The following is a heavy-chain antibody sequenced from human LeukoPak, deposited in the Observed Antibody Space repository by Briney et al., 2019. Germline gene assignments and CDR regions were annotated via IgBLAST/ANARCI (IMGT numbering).Heavy chain of an antibody. Sequence: GESLKISCKGSGSSFTTYWIGWVRQMPGKGLEWMGIIYPGDSDTRYSPSFQGQVTISADKSISTAYLQWSSLKASDTAMYYCARQYYGTPDGGYFDYWGQGTLVNVSS. J-gene: IGHJ4*02. CDR2: IYPGDSDT. CDR1: GSSFTTYW. D-gene: IGHD4-17*01. CDR3: ARQYYGTPDGGYFDY. V-gene: IGHV5-51*01.